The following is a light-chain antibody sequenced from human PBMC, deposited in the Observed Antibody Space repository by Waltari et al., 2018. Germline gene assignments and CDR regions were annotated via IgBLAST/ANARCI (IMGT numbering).Light chain of an antibody. Sequence: DIQMTQSPSTLSTFVGDSVTITCRASQNTNIWLAWYQQKTGKAPRLLNYKSSMLKSGVPSRFSGSASGTEFNLTISSLQPDDFATYYCQQYDRHSFSFGQGTKVEIK. CDR2: KSS. CDR1: QNTNIW. CDR3: QQYDRHSFS. V-gene: IGKV1-5*03. J-gene: IGKJ2*03.